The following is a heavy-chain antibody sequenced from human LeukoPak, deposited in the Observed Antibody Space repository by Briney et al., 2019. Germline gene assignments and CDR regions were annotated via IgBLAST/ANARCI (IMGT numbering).Heavy chain of an antibody. D-gene: IGHD3-3*01. Sequence: GASVKVSCKASGYTFTGYYMHWVRQAPGQGLEWMAWINPNSGDTKYVQKLQGRVTMTRDTSISTAYMELRRLRSDDTAVYYCARELLDRRGGVYAFDIWGQGTMVTVSS. V-gene: IGHV1-2*02. J-gene: IGHJ3*02. CDR1: GYTFTGYY. CDR3: ARELLDRRGGVYAFDI. CDR2: INPNSGDT.